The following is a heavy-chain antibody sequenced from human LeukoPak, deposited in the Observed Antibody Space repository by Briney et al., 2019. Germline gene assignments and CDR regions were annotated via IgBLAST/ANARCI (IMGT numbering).Heavy chain of an antibody. V-gene: IGHV3-53*05. D-gene: IGHD2-2*02. J-gene: IGHJ6*03. Sequence: GGSLRLSCAASGFTITTNYMNWVRQAPGKGLEWVSVIYTGGNTYYADSVNGRFTISRDDSKNSLYLQVNSLRAEDMTVYYCVRFIGSTSCYISYYYYYYYMDVWGKGTTVTVSS. CDR1: GFTITTNY. CDR2: IYTGGNT. CDR3: VRFIGSTSCYISYYYYYYYMDV.